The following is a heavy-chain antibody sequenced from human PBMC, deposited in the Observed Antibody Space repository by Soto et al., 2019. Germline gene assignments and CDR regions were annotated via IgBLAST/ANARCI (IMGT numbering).Heavy chain of an antibody. V-gene: IGHV4-59*01. CDR2: IYYSGST. CDR1: GDSIMSYY. Sequence: SETLSLTCTVSGDSIMSYYWSWIRQPPGKGLEWIGYIYYSGSTNYNPSLKSRVTISVDTSKNQFSLKLSSVTAADTAVYYCARESHAVGFWSGYEGFDYWGPGTLVTVSS. J-gene: IGHJ4*02. CDR3: ARESHAVGFWSGYEGFDY. D-gene: IGHD3-3*01.